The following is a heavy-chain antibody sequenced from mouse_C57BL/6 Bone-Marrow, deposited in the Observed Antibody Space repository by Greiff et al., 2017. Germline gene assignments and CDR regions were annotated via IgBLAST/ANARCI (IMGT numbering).Heavy chain of an antibody. CDR1: GFTFSSYA. CDR3: TTKSLGLGWYFDV. D-gene: IGHD6-2*01. Sequence: EVMLVESGEGLVKPGGSLKLSCAASGFTFSSYAMSWVRQTPEKRLEWVAYISSGGDYIYYADTVKGRFTISRDNARNTLYLQMSSLKSEDTAMYYCTTKSLGLGWYFDVWGTGTTVTVSS. J-gene: IGHJ1*03. CDR2: ISSGGDYI. V-gene: IGHV5-9-1*02.